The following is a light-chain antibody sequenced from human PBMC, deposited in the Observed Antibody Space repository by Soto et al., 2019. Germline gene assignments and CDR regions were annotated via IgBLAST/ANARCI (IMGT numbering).Light chain of an antibody. J-gene: IGLJ1*01. CDR2: EVS. CDR1: SSDLASYNR. V-gene: IGLV2-18*02. CDR3: FSYTSSGTYV. Sequence: QSVLTQPPSVSGSPGQSVTISCTGTSSDLASYNRVSWYQRPPGTGPKLMIYEVSNRPSGVSNRFSGSKSGNTASLTISGLQAEDETDYYCFSYTSSGTYVFGTGTKVTVL.